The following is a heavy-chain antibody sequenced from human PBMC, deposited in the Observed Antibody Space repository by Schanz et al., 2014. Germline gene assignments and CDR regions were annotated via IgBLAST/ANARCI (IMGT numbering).Heavy chain of an antibody. D-gene: IGHD3-10*01. V-gene: IGHV3-48*01. J-gene: IGHJ4*02. CDR3: VSSWSYSSNAF. Sequence: EVQLVESGGGWVQPGGSLRLSCAASGFTFSDYSMNWVRQAPGKGPEWVSYIRSSSTTIYYADSVKGRFTISRDNAKNSLDLQMNSLRAEDTAVYRCVSSWSYSSNAFWGQGTLVTVSS. CDR2: IRSSSTTI. CDR1: GFTFSDYS.